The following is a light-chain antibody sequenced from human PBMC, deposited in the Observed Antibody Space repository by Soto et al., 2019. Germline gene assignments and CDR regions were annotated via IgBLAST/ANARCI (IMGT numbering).Light chain of an antibody. V-gene: IGLV2-14*01. CDR1: SSDVGGYNY. CDR2: EVS. J-gene: IGLJ1*01. CDR3: SSYTSISTYV. Sequence: QSVLTQPASVSGSLGQSITISCTGTSSDVGGYNYVSWYQQHPGKAPKVMIYEVSNRPSGVSNRFFGSKSGNTASLTISGLQPEDEADYYCSSYTSISTYVFGTGTKVTVL.